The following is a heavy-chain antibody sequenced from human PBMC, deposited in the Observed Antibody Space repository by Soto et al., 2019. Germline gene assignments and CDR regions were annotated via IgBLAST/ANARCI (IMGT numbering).Heavy chain of an antibody. CDR3: ARMYYYGSGSYYNGFDY. CDR1: GFSLRTSGVG. Sequence: QITLKESGPTLVKPTQTLTLTCTFSGFSLRTSGVGVGWIRQPPGKALEWLALIYWDDDKRYSPSLKSRLTIPKDPSINQVVLALTNMDPVDTATYYCARMYYYGSGSYYNGFDYWGQGTLVTVSS. CDR2: IYWDDDK. D-gene: IGHD3-10*01. V-gene: IGHV2-5*02. J-gene: IGHJ4*02.